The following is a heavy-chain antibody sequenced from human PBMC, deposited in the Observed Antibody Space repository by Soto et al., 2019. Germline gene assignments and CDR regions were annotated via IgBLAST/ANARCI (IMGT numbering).Heavy chain of an antibody. CDR1: GVTLSNFG. J-gene: IGHJ4*02. CDR2: ISRDGSTM. D-gene: IGHD2-21*01. V-gene: IGHV3-30*03. CDR3: VGEVASGY. Sequence: QVQLVESGGGVVQPGKSLRLSCAASGVTLSNFGMHWVRQAPGKGLEWVAVISRDGSTMLYADSVKGRFTISRDSSRNTLYLQMNSLRAEDTAVYHCVGEVASGYWGQGTLVTVSS.